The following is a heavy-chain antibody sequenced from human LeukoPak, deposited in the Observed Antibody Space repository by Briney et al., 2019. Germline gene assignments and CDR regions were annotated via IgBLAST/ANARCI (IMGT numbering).Heavy chain of an antibody. CDR2: FDPEDGET. CDR1: GGTFSSYA. V-gene: IGHV1-24*01. Sequence: APVKVSCKASGGTFSSYAISWVRQAPGQGLEWMGGFDPEDGETIYAQKFQGRVTMTEDTSTDTAYMELSSLRSEDTAVYYCATDRRTYYYDSSSFDYWGQGTLVTVSS. CDR3: ATDRRTYYYDSSSFDY. J-gene: IGHJ4*02. D-gene: IGHD3-22*01.